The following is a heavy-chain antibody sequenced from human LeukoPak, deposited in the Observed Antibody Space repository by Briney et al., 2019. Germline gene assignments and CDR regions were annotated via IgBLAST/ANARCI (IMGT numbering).Heavy chain of an antibody. CDR3: VRDSRRITLVRGVLTANWFDP. CDR1: GYTFTSYG. V-gene: IGHV1-18*01. Sequence: ASVKVSCTDSGYTFTSYGFSWVRQAPGQGLEWMGWISAYNGNTNYAQKFQGRVTMTTDTSRSTAYMELRSLRSDDTAVYYCVRDSRRITLVRGVLTANWFDPWGQGTLVIVS. J-gene: IGHJ5*02. D-gene: IGHD3-10*01. CDR2: ISAYNGNT.